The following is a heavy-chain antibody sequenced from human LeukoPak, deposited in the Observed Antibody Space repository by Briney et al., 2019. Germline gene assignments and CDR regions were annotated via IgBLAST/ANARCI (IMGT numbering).Heavy chain of an antibody. CDR2: IDPSDSYT. Sequence: GESLKIPCKGSGYTFTSYWISWVRQMPGKGLEWMGLIDPSDSYTNYSPSFQGHVTISADKSISTAYLQWSSLEASDTAMYYCARRVAATGSKWFDPWGQGTLVTVSS. D-gene: IGHD6-13*01. CDR3: ARRVAATGSKWFDP. V-gene: IGHV5-10-1*01. CDR1: GYTFTSYW. J-gene: IGHJ5*02.